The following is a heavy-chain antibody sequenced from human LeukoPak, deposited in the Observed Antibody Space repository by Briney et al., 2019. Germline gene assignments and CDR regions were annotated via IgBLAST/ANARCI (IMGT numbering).Heavy chain of an antibody. CDR1: GYTFTGYY. Sequence: VASVKVSCKASGYTFTGYYMHWVRQAPGQGLEWMGWINPNSGGTNYAQKFQGRVTMTRDTSISTAYMELSRLRSDDTAVYYCARVRGGLGSGTYYFDYWGQGTLVTVSS. V-gene: IGHV1-2*02. CDR3: ARVRGGLGSGTYYFDY. CDR2: INPNSGGT. J-gene: IGHJ4*02. D-gene: IGHD3-10*01.